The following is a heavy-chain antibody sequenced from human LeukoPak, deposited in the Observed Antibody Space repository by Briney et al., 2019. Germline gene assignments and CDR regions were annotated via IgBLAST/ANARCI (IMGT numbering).Heavy chain of an antibody. V-gene: IGHV1-69*05. D-gene: IGHD1-14*01. CDR2: IIPIFGTA. Sequence: ASVKVSCKASGGTFSSYAISWVRQAPGQGLEWMGGIIPIFGTANYAQKFQGRVTITTDESTSTAYMELSSLRSEDTAVYYCARAPDEVYYFDYWGQGTLVTVSS. J-gene: IGHJ4*02. CDR1: GGTFSSYA. CDR3: ARAPDEVYYFDY.